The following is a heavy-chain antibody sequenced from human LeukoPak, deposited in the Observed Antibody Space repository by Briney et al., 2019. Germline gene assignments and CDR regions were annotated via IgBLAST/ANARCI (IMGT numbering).Heavy chain of an antibody. D-gene: IGHD4-17*01. V-gene: IGHV4-39*01. CDR3: AIRYDYGDYFNWFDP. J-gene: IGHJ5*02. Sequence: PSETLSLTCSVSGGSISSSSYYWGWIRQPPGKGLEWIGCIHYNGNTYYNPSLTSRVAISVDTSKNQLSLKLSSVTAADTAVYYCAIRYDYGDYFNWFDPWGQGTLVTVSS. CDR2: IHYNGNT. CDR1: GGSISSSSYY.